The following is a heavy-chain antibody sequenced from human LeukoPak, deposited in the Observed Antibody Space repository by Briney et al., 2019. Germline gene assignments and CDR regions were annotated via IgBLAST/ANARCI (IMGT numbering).Heavy chain of an antibody. Sequence: PGGSLRLSCAASGFTFSSYSMNWVRQAPGKGLEWVSSISSSSSYIYYADSVKGRFTISRDNAKNSLYLQMNSLRAEDTAVYYCARDTVLLWLGELSDYYYYGMDVWGQGTTVTVSS. CDR3: ARDTVLLWLGELSDYYYYGMDV. CDR1: GFTFSSYS. CDR2: ISSSSSYI. D-gene: IGHD3-10*01. V-gene: IGHV3-21*01. J-gene: IGHJ6*02.